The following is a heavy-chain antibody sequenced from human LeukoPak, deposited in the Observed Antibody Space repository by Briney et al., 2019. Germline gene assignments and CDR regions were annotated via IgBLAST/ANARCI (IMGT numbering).Heavy chain of an antibody. V-gene: IGHV1-2*02. CDR3: ATDRRSNFDY. CDR2: INPNSGGT. J-gene: IGHJ4*02. Sequence: ASVKVSCKASGYTFTGYYMHWVRQAPGQGLEWMGWINPNSGGTNYAQKFQGRVTMTEDTSTDTAYMELSSLRSEDTAVYYCATDRRSNFDYWGQGTLVTVSS. CDR1: GYTFTGYY.